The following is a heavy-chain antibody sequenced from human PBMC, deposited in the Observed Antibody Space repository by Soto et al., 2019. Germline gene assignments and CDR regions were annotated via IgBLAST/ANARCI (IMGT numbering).Heavy chain of an antibody. J-gene: IGHJ6*02. CDR3: AKDYKPYSGSYYSYYYYGMDV. CDR2: ISGSGGST. Sequence: GGSLRLSCAASGFTFSSYAMSWVRQAPGKGLEWVSAISGSGGSTYYADSVKGRFTISRDNSKNTLYLQMNSLRAQDTAVYYCAKDYKPYSGSYYSYYYYGMDVWGQGTTVTVSS. CDR1: GFTFSSYA. V-gene: IGHV3-23*01. D-gene: IGHD1-26*01.